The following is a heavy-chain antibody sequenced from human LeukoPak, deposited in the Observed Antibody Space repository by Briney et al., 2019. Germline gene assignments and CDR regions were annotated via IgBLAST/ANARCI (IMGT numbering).Heavy chain of an antibody. CDR3: TRDYGVLFDY. Sequence: GGSLRLSCAASGFTFSNYAMNWVSHAPGKGLEWVSLISGSTGSTYYADSVKGRFSISRDNSKNTVYLQMNSLRVEDTAVYYCTRDYGVLFDYWGQGTLVTVST. D-gene: IGHD4-17*01. CDR1: GFTFSNYA. CDR2: ISGSTGST. V-gene: IGHV3-23*01. J-gene: IGHJ4*02.